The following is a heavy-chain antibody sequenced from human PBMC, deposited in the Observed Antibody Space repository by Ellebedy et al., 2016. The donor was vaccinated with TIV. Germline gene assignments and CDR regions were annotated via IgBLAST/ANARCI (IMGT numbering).Heavy chain of an antibody. Sequence: SETLSLTCTVSGGSISSSSYYWGWIRQPPKKGLEWIGSIYYSGSTYYNPSLKSRVTISVDTSKNQFSLKLSSVTAADTAVYYCARNDDLRLGELSSWFDPWGQGTLVTVSS. CDR2: IYYSGST. CDR3: ARNDDLRLGELSSWFDP. D-gene: IGHD3-16*02. J-gene: IGHJ5*02. V-gene: IGHV4-39*01. CDR1: GGSISSSSYY.